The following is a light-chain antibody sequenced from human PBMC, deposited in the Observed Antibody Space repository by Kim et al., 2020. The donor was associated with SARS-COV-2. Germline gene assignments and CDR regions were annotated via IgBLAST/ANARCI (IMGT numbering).Light chain of an antibody. J-gene: IGLJ3*02. CDR2: ANN. V-gene: IGLV10-54*01. CDR3: SAWDSSLSAWV. CDR1: NNNVGNEG. Sequence: QAGLTQSPSVSKGLRQTATLTCTGDNNNVGNEGAAWLQQHQGHPPKVVSYANNNRPSGISERLSASRSGNTASLTITGLQPEDEADYYCSAWDSSLSAWVFGGGTQLTVL.